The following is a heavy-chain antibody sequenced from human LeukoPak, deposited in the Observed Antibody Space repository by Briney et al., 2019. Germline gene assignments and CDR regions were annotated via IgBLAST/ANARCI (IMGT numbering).Heavy chain of an antibody. J-gene: IGHJ5*02. CDR1: GFTFSSYA. D-gene: IGHD4-23*01. CDR3: ARSRTVVTGVNWFDL. CDR2: ISSNGGST. Sequence: GGSLRLSCAASGFTFSSYAMHWVRQAPGKGLEYVSAISSNGGSTYYANSVKGRFTISRDNSKNTLYLQMGSLRAEDMAVYYCARSRTVVTGVNWFDLWGQGTLVTVSS. V-gene: IGHV3-64*01.